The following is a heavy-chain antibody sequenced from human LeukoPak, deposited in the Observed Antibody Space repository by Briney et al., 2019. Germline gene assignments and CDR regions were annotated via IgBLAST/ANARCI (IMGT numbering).Heavy chain of an antibody. CDR1: GFTFSSYD. Sequence: GGSLRLSCAASGFTFSSYDMHWVRQAPGKGLEWVSAIGTAGDPYYPGSVKGRFTISRENAKNSLYLQMNSLRAGDTAVYYCARGARYYGSGSYGGMGVWGKGTTVTVSS. CDR3: ARGARYYGSGSYGGMGV. CDR2: IGTAGDP. V-gene: IGHV3-13*05. D-gene: IGHD3-10*01. J-gene: IGHJ6*04.